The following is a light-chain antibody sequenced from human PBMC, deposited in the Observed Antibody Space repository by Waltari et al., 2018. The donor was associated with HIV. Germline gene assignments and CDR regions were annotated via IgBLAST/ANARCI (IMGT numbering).Light chain of an antibody. CDR2: DDS. V-gene: IGLV3-21*02. CDR3: QVWDSSSDHWV. CDR1: TIETKS. Sequence: SYVLTQPPSVSVAPGQTARISCGGNTIETKSVHWYHQKPGQAPVLVVYDDSDRPSGIPERFSGSNSGNTATLTISRVEAGDEADYYCQVWDSSSDHWVFGGGTKLTVL. J-gene: IGLJ3*02.